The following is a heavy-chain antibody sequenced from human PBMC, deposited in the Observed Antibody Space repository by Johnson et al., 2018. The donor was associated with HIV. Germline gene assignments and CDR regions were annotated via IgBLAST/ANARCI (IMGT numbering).Heavy chain of an antibody. J-gene: IGHJ3*02. D-gene: IGHD2-15*01. CDR2: ISWNSGSV. Sequence: VQLVESGGGLVQPGRSLRLTCVGSGFTFHEYAMHWVRQIPGKGLEWVSGISWNSGSVDYVDSVKGRFTISRDNAKNSLYLQMNSLRAGDTAVYYCARANRGRNDAFDIWGQGTMVTVSS. CDR3: ARANRGRNDAFDI. V-gene: IGHV3-9*01. CDR1: GFTFHEYA.